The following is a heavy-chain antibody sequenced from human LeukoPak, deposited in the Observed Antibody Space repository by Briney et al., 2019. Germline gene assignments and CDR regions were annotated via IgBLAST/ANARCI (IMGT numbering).Heavy chain of an antibody. D-gene: IGHD1-26*01. Sequence: SETLSRTCTVSGYSITSGFYWGWIRQSPGKGLEWIGSMYHRGTSYYNPSLKSRVTISVDTSKNQFSLKLESVTAADTALYYCARVSGSYYSDYWGRGTLVTVSS. CDR1: GYSITSGFY. V-gene: IGHV4-38-2*02. J-gene: IGHJ4*02. CDR3: ARVSGSYYSDY. CDR2: MYHRGTS.